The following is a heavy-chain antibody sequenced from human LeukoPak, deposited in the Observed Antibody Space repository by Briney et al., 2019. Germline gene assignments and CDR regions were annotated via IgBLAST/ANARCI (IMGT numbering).Heavy chain of an antibody. CDR2: IRYDGSNK. D-gene: IGHD3-10*02. V-gene: IGHV3-30*02. CDR1: GFTFSSYG. CDR3: AKGAVLSAGGLDY. J-gene: IGHJ4*02. Sequence: PGGSLRLSCAASGFTFSSYGMHWVRQAPGKGLEWVAYIRYDGSNKYYADSVKGRFTISRDNSKNTLYLQMNSLRAEDTAVYYCAKGAVLSAGGLDYWGQGTLVTVSS.